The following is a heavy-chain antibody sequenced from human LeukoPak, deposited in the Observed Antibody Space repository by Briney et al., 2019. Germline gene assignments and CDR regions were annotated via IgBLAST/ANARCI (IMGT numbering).Heavy chain of an antibody. CDR1: GGSFDGYY. Sequence: KPSETLSLTCAVFGGSFDGYYCTWIRQSPGKGVEWIGEVVYSGSTNYNPSLKSRVSISADTSKVQFSLTLTSVTAADTAVYFCARLSTYPTRWFDPWGQGTLVTVSS. J-gene: IGHJ5*02. CDR2: VVYSGST. D-gene: IGHD5/OR15-5a*01. V-gene: IGHV4-34*12. CDR3: ARLSTYPTRWFDP.